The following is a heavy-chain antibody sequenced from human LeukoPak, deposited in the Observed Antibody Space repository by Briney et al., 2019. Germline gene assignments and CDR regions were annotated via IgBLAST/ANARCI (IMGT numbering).Heavy chain of an antibody. J-gene: IGHJ4*02. V-gene: IGHV3-30*02. CDR1: GFTFSSYG. D-gene: IGHD6-19*01. CDR3: AKDGGGWYLEIDY. CDR2: IRYDGSNK. Sequence: PGGSLRLSCAASGFTFSSYGMHWVRQAPGKGLEWVAFIRYDGSNKYYADSVKGRFTISRDNSKNTLYLQMNSLRAEDTAVYYCAKDGGGWYLEIDYWGQGTLVTVSS.